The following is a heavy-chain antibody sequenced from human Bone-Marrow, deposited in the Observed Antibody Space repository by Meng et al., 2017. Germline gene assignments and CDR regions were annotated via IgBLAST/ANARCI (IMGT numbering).Heavy chain of an antibody. CDR1: GFTFDDFA. CDR3: AKDIGAIRYYGMDV. Sequence: SLKISCAASGFTFDDFAMHWVRQAPGKGLEWVSSISWNSGSIGYVDSVKGRFTISRDNAKSSLYLQMNSLRAEDTALYYCAKDIGAIRYYGMDVWGQGTTVTVSS. CDR2: ISWNSGSI. V-gene: IGHV3-9*01. J-gene: IGHJ6*02. D-gene: IGHD3-9*01.